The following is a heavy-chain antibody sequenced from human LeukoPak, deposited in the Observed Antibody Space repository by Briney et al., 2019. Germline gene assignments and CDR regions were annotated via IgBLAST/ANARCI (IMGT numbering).Heavy chain of an antibody. J-gene: IGHJ3*02. Sequence: GGSLRLSCAASGFTFSSYAMSWVRQAPGKGLEWVSAISGSGGSTYYADSVKGRFTISRDNSKNTLYLQMNSLRAEDTAVYYCANLEMIVVVLRLDAFDIWGQGTMVTVSS. CDR1: GFTFSSYA. D-gene: IGHD3-22*01. CDR3: ANLEMIVVVLRLDAFDI. CDR2: ISGSGGST. V-gene: IGHV3-23*01.